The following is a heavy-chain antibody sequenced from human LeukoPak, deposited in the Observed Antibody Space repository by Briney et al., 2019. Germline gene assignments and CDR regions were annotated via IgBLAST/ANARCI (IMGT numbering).Heavy chain of an antibody. CDR3: ARVLRYDSSGYKRAAFDI. V-gene: IGHV3-66*01. CDR1: GFAVSSNY. CDR2: ISGDDTT. D-gene: IGHD3-22*01. J-gene: IGHJ3*02. Sequence: GGSLRLSCAASGFAVSSNYMSWVRQAPGKGLEWVSFISGDDTTYYADSVRDRFTISSDNPRNTLYLQMNSLRAEDTAMYYCARVLRYDSSGYKRAAFDIWGQGTVVAVSS.